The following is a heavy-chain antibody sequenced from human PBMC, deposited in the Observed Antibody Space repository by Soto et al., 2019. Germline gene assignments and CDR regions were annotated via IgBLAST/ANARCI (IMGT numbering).Heavy chain of an antibody. D-gene: IGHD3-3*01. CDR2: ISYDGSNK. V-gene: IGHV3-30*18. J-gene: IGHJ6*03. CDR3: AKEQYTASRDFWSGYSYYYYMDV. Sequence: GGSLRLSCAASGFTFSSYGMHWVRQAPGKGLEWVAVISYDGSNKYYADSVKGRFTISRDNSKNTLYLQMNSLRAEDTAVYYCAKEQYTASRDFWSGYSYYYYMDVWGKGTTVTVSS. CDR1: GFTFSSYG.